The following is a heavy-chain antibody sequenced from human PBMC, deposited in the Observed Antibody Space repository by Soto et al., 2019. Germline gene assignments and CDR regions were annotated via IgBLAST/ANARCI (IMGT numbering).Heavy chain of an antibody. D-gene: IGHD2-15*01. V-gene: IGHV3-23*01. Sequence: GGSLRLSCSASGFTFGNYAMNWVRQAPGKGLEWVSSISDSSSKTYYADSVKGRFIISRDNSKNMLLLQLNTLRADDTAVYFCARGYVGSWAHFDYWGQGTQVTVSS. CDR3: ARGYVGSWAHFDY. CDR1: GFTFGNYA. CDR2: ISDSSSKT. J-gene: IGHJ4*02.